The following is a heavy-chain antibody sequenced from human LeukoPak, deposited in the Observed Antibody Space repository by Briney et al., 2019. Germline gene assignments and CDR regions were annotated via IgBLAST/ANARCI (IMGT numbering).Heavy chain of an antibody. Sequence: GESLKISCKGSGYSFTTSWIGWVRQMPGKGLEWMGIIYPGDSDTRYSPSFQGQVTISADKSISTAYLQWSSLKASDTAIYYCARHMHSSSPPDFWGQGTLVTVSS. CDR3: ARHMHSSSPPDF. V-gene: IGHV5-51*01. D-gene: IGHD6-6*01. CDR1: GYSFTTSW. CDR2: IYPGDSDT. J-gene: IGHJ4*02.